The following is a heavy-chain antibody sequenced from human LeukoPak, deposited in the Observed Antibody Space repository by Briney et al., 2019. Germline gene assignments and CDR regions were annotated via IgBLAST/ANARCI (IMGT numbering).Heavy chain of an antibody. CDR2: INPGGDNT. Sequence: GASVKVSCKASGYTFTKYYIHWVRQAPGQRPEWMGLINPGGDNTNYAQNFQGGVTMTSDTSTSTVYMELSSLRSEDTAIYYCARIRDGYNDAYDIWGQGTVVTVPS. CDR1: GYTFTKYY. CDR3: ARIRDGYNDAYDI. V-gene: IGHV1-46*01. D-gene: IGHD5-24*01. J-gene: IGHJ3*02.